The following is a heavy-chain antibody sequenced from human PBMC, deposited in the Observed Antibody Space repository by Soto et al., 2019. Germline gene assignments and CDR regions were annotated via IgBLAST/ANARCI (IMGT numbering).Heavy chain of an antibody. V-gene: IGHV1-46*03. J-gene: IGHJ4*02. CDR1: GYTFINYY. CDR3: VRGRGGNYHFYFDH. CDR2: IDPNDGST. Sequence: ASVKVSCKASGYTFINYYIDWVRQAPGQGLEWMAIIDPNDGSTNYAQGFQGRLTVTRDTSTSTVYMDLSSLTSEDTAVYYCVRGRGGNYHFYFDHWGQGTPVTSPQ. D-gene: IGHD1-26*01.